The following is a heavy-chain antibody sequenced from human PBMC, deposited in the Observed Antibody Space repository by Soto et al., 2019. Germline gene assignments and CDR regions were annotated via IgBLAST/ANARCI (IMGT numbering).Heavy chain of an antibody. Sequence: QVQLVQSGAEVKKPGASVKVSCKASGYTFTGYYMHWVRQAPGQGLEWMGWINPNNGGTNYAQKFQGWVTMTRDTSISTAYMELSRLRSDDTAVYYCASQRLGYYYMDVWGKGTTVTVSS. CDR3: ASQRLGYYYMDV. CDR2: INPNNGGT. V-gene: IGHV1-2*04. J-gene: IGHJ6*03. CDR1: GYTFTGYY.